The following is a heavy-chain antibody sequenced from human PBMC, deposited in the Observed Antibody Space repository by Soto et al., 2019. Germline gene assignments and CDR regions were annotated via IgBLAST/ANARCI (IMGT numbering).Heavy chain of an antibody. D-gene: IGHD1-26*01. J-gene: IGHJ3*02. CDR3: ARQWGQSGSYDAFDI. CDR1: GYSFTSYW. CDR2: IYPGDSDT. Sequence: GESLKISCKASGYSFTSYWIGWVRQMPGKGLEWMGIIYPGDSDTRYSPSFQGQVTISADKSISTAYLQWSSLKASDTAMYYCARQWGQSGSYDAFDIWGQGTMVTVSS. V-gene: IGHV5-51*01.